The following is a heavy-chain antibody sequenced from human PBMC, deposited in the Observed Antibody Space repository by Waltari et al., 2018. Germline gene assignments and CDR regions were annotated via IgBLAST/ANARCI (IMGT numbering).Heavy chain of an antibody. CDR3: ATKRESSASGFDY. J-gene: IGHJ4*02. CDR2: IYYSGST. D-gene: IGHD6-19*01. Sequence: QLQLQESGPGLVKPSETLSFTCTVSGGSISSSSYYLGWIRQPPGKGLEWIGSIYYSGSTYDNPSLKSRVTISGDTSKNQFSLKLSSVTAADTAVYYCATKRESSASGFDYWGQGTLVTVSS. CDR1: GGSISSSSYY. V-gene: IGHV4-39*01.